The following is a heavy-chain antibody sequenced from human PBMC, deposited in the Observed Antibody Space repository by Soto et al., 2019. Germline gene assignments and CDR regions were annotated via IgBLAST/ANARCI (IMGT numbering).Heavy chain of an antibody. CDR1: GGAIVSCY. CDR2: VYYSGCT. J-gene: IGHJ5*02. D-gene: IGHD3-3*02. Sequence: SETLSLTCTVPGGAIVSCYWTWIRQPPGKGLEWIGNVYYSGCTNYNPSLKSRITISVDTSKNQFSLNLSSVTAADTAGYYRPRVTDASSRFDPWGPGTLVTVPS. V-gene: IGHV4-59*01. CDR3: PRVTDASSRFDP.